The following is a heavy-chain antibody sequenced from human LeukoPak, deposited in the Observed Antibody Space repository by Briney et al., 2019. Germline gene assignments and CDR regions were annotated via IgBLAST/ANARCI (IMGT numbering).Heavy chain of an antibody. CDR2: IYTSGST. V-gene: IGHV4-4*07. CDR1: GGSISSYY. CDR3: ARSRVPASLDQVFDI. Sequence: PSETLSLTCTVSGGSISSYYWSWIRQPAGKGLEWIGRIYTSGSTNYNPSLKSRVTMSVDTSKNQFSLKLSSVTAADTAVYYCARSRVPASLDQVFDIWGQGTMVTVSS. D-gene: IGHD2-2*01. J-gene: IGHJ3*02.